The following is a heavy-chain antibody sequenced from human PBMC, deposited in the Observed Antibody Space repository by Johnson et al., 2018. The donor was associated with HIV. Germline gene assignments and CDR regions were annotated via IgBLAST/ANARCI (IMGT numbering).Heavy chain of an antibody. D-gene: IGHD3-22*01. V-gene: IGHV3-33*01. CDR2: IWYDGSNK. CDR1: GFTFSSYG. J-gene: IGHJ3*02. Sequence: QVQLVESGGGVVQPGRSLRLSCAASGFTFSSYGMHWVRQAPGKGLEWVAVIWYDGSNKYYADSVKGRFTISRDNSKNSLYLQMNSLRAEDTALYYCARGFGNSGYYYGRFGAFDIWGQGTMVTVSS. CDR3: ARGFGNSGYYYGRFGAFDI.